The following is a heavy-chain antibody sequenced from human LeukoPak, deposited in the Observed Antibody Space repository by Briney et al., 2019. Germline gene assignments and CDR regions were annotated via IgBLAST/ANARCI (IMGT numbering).Heavy chain of an antibody. V-gene: IGHV4-34*01. CDR1: GGSFSGYY. D-gene: IGHD4-17*01. CDR2: INHSGST. J-gene: IGHJ4*02. CDR3: ARGLSYGDYGLDY. Sequence: SETLSLTCAVYGGSFSGYYWSWIRQPPGKGLEWIGEINHSGSTNYNPSLKSRVTISVDTSKNQFSLKLSSVTAADTAVYYCARGLSYGDYGLDYWGQGTLVTVSS.